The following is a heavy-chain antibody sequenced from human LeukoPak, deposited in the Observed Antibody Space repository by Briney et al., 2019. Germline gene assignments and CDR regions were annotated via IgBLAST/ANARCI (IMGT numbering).Heavy chain of an antibody. Sequence: GGSLRLSCAASGFTFRSYAMSWVRQAPGKGLEWVSAISGSGGSTYYADSVKGRFTISRDNSKNMLYLQMNSLRAEDTAVYYCAKASLRFLEWLSENWFDPWGQGTLVTVSS. CDR1: GFTFRSYA. CDR2: ISGSGGST. D-gene: IGHD3-3*01. CDR3: AKASLRFLEWLSENWFDP. J-gene: IGHJ5*02. V-gene: IGHV3-23*01.